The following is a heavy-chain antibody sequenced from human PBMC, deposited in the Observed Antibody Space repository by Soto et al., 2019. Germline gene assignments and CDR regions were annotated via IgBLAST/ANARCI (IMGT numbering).Heavy chain of an antibody. J-gene: IGHJ6*02. CDR2: ISSSGSTI. CDR1: GFTFSSYS. D-gene: IGHD3-3*01. Sequence: PGGTLRLSCASSGFTFSSYSMNWVRQAPGKGLEWVSYISSSGSTIYYADSVKGRFTISRDNAKNSLYLQMNSLRAEDTAVYYCARVVGYDFWSLNYMDVWGQGTTVTVSS. CDR3: ARVVGYDFWSLNYMDV. V-gene: IGHV3-48*04.